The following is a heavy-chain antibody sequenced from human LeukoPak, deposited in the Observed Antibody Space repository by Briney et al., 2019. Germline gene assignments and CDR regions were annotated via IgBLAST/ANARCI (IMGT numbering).Heavy chain of an antibody. CDR3: ARRPKAWELSRD. CDR1: RGSISSSSYY. J-gene: IGHJ4*02. CDR2: IYYSGST. V-gene: IGHV4-39*01. Sequence: SETLSLTCTVSRGSISSSSYYWGWIRQPPGKGLEWIGSIYYSGSTYYNPSLKSRVTISVDTSKNQFSLKLSSVTAAGTAVYYCARRPKAWELSRDWGQGTLVTVSS. D-gene: IGHD1-26*01.